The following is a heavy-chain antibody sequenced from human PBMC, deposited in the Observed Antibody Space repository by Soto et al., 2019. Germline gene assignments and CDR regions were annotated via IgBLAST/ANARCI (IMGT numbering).Heavy chain of an antibody. J-gene: IGHJ6*02. Sequence: QVQLVQSGAEVKKPGSSVKVSCKASGGTFSSYAISWVRQAPGQGLEWMGGIIPIFGTANYAQKFKGRVTITADECTSTAYLELSSMRSEDTAVYYCASPRGYSDGRDDYYYYYGMYVWGQGSTVTVSS. CDR1: GGTFSSYA. CDR3: ASPRGYSDGRDDYYYYYGMYV. D-gene: IGHD5-18*01. V-gene: IGHV1-69*01. CDR2: IIPIFGTA.